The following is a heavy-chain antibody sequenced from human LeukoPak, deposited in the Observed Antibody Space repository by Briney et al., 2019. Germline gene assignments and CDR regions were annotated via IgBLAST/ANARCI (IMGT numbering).Heavy chain of an antibody. CDR2: FDPEDGET. V-gene: IGHV1-24*01. CDR1: GYTLTELS. D-gene: IGHD1-26*01. J-gene: IGHJ6*02. Sequence: ASVTVSCKVSGYTLTELSMHWVRQAPGKGLEWMGGFDPEDGETIYAQKFQGRVTMAEDTSTDTAYMELSSLRSEDTAVYYCATALIDSGDYYYYYGMDVWGQGTTVTVSS. CDR3: ATALIDSGDYYYYYGMDV.